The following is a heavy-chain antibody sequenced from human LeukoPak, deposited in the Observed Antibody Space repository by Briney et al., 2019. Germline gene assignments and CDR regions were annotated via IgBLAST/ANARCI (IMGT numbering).Heavy chain of an antibody. Sequence: GGSLRLSCAASGFTFSTYSMNWVRQAPGKGLEWVSSITSSSSYIFYADSVKGRFTISRDNAKNSLYLQMNSLKVEDTAVYYCARDPIMDVWGQGTTVTVSS. CDR2: ITSSSSYI. CDR3: ARDPIMDV. CDR1: GFTFSTYS. V-gene: IGHV3-21*01. J-gene: IGHJ6*02.